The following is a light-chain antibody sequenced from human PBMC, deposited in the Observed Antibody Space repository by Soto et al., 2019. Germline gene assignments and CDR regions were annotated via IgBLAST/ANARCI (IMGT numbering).Light chain of an antibody. CDR3: QYYDSSTVV. CDR2: EDN. V-gene: IGLV6-57*01. Sequence: NFMLTQPHSVSESPGKTVTISCTRSSGSIASNYVQWYQQRPGSSPTTVIYEDNQRPSGVPDRFSGSIDSSSNSASLTISGLKTEDEADYSCQYYDSSTVVFGGGTKLTVL. J-gene: IGLJ2*01. CDR1: SGSIASNY.